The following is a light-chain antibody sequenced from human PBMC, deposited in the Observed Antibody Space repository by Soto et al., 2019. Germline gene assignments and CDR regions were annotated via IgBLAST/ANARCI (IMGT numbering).Light chain of an antibody. CDR3: QQRSDWLPIT. J-gene: IGKJ5*01. CDR2: DVS. V-gene: IGKV3-11*01. Sequence: EIVFTQSPATLSSFPGDRVTLSCRASQYINTRLAWYQHRPGQAPRLIIYDVSYRANGIPVRFSGSGSGTDFTLTLSSLEPEDFAVYYCQQRSDWLPITFGQGTRLEIK. CDR1: QYINTR.